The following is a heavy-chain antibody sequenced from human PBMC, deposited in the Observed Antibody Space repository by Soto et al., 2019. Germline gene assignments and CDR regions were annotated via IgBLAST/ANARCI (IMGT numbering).Heavy chain of an antibody. J-gene: IGHJ6*02. CDR3: ARRSSSGMVGRIHYYYGMDV. Sequence: PSETLSLTCTVSGGSISSSSYYWGWIRQPPGKGLERIGSIYYSGSTYNNPSLKSRVTISVDTSKNQFSLKLSSVTAADTAVYYCARRSSSGMVGRIHYYYGMDVWGQGTTVTVSS. D-gene: IGHD6-6*01. CDR1: GGSISSSSYY. V-gene: IGHV4-39*01. CDR2: IYYSGST.